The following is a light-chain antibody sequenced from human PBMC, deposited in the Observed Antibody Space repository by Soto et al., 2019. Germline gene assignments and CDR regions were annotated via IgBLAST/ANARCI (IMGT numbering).Light chain of an antibody. J-gene: IGLJ2*01. V-gene: IGLV2-14*01. CDR1: SSDVGGYNY. Sequence: QSVLTQPASVSGSPGQSITISCTGTSSDVGGYNYVSWYQQHPGKAPKLMIYDVSNRHSGVSNRFSGSKSGNTASLTISGLQAEDEADYYCSSYTSSSTPVVFGGGTKVTVL. CDR2: DVS. CDR3: SSYTSSSTPVV.